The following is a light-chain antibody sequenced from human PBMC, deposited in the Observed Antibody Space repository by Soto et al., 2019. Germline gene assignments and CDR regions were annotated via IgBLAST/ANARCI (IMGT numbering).Light chain of an antibody. V-gene: IGKV3-15*01. Sequence: DIVLTQSPGTLSLSPGERASLSCRASQSVSSGHLAWYQQKPGQAPRLLIYGASSRATDIPGRFSGSGSGTEFTLTISSLQSEDFAVYYCQQYDNWPITFGQGTRLEIK. CDR3: QQYDNWPIT. CDR2: GAS. CDR1: QSVSSGH. J-gene: IGKJ5*01.